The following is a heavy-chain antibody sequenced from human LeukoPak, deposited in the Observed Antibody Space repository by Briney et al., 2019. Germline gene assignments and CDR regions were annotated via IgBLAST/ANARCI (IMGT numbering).Heavy chain of an antibody. Sequence: PGGSLRLSCAASGFTFTNYAMSWVRQAPGKGLEWVSAISGSGGNTYYADSVKGRFTISRDNSRNTLYLQMHSLRAEDTAVYYCSKDRLLMVYAMMDVWGKGTTVTVSS. D-gene: IGHD2-8*01. CDR1: GFTFTNYA. V-gene: IGHV3-23*01. CDR3: SKDRLLMVYAMMDV. CDR2: ISGSGGNT. J-gene: IGHJ6*04.